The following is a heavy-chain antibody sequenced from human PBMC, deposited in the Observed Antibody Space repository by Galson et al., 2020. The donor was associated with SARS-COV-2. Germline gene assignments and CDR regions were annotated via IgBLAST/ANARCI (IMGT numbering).Heavy chain of an antibody. CDR2: MNPNSGNT. D-gene: IGHD3-22*01. Sequence: ASVKVSCKASGYTFTSYDINWVRQATGQGLEWMGWMNPNSGNTGYAQKFQGRVTMTRNTSISTAYMELSSLRSEDTVVYYCARGVRGTMIVVVITSYYYGMDVWGQGTTVTVSS. J-gene: IGHJ6*02. CDR3: ARGVRGTMIVVVITSYYYGMDV. V-gene: IGHV1-8*01. CDR1: GYTFTSYD.